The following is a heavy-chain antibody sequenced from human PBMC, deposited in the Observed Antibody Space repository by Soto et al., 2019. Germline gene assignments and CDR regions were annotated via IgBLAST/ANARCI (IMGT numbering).Heavy chain of an antibody. CDR1: GGSFSGYY. V-gene: IGHV4-34*01. CDR2: INHSGST. Sequence: QVQLQQWGAGLLKPSETLSLTCAVYGGSFSGYYWSWIRQPPGKGLEWIGEINHSGSTNYNPSLKSRVTISVDTSKNQFSLKLSYVTAADTAVYYCARGSMVRGVSLDYWGQGTLVTVSS. D-gene: IGHD3-10*01. CDR3: ARGSMVRGVSLDY. J-gene: IGHJ4*02.